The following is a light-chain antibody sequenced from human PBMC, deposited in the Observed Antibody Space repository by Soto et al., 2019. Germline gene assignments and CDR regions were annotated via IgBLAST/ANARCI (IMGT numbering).Light chain of an antibody. CDR1: SGYSNYK. CDR3: GADHGSGGNFVKV. Sequence: QSVLTQPPSASASLGASVTLNCTLSSGYSNYKVDWYQQRPGKGPRFVMRVGTGGIVGSKGDGIPDRFSVLGSGLNRYLSIKNIQEEDESDYHCGADHGSGGNFVKVFGGGTKVTVL. J-gene: IGLJ2*01. CDR2: VGTGGIVG. V-gene: IGLV9-49*01.